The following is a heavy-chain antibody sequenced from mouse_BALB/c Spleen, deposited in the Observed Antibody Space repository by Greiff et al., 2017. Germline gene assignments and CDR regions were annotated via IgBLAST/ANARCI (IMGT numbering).Heavy chain of an antibody. Sequence: VQLQQSGAELVRPGALVKLSCKASGFNIKDYYMHWVKQRPEQGLEWIGWIDPENGNTIYDPKFQGKASITADTSSNTAYLQLSSLTSEDTAVYYCARLITTVEGAYGGQGTLVTVSA. J-gene: IGHJ3*01. CDR3: ARLITTVEGAY. D-gene: IGHD1-1*01. CDR1: GFNIKDYY. CDR2: IDPENGNT. V-gene: IGHV14-1*02.